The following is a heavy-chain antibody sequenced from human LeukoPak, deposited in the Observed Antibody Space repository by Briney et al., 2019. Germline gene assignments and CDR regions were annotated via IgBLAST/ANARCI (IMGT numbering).Heavy chain of an antibody. CDR1: GFTFSSYS. CDR3: ARDRYGSSVGGMDV. V-gene: IGHV3-21*06. D-gene: IGHD6-6*01. Sequence: PGGSLRLSCAASGFTFSSYSMNWVRQAPGKGLQWVSSISSSGKYVYYEDSVKGRFTLSRDDAKNELFLQMNSLRPEDTAVYYCARDRYGSSVGGMDVWGQGTTVTVSS. CDR2: ISSSGKYV. J-gene: IGHJ6*02.